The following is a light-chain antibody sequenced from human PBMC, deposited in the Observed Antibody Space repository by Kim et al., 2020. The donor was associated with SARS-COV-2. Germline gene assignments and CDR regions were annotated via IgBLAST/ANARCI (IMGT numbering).Light chain of an antibody. CDR1: QGIRNY. CDR3: LQYSTYPLT. V-gene: IGKV1-16*02. Sequence: DIQMTQSPSSLSASVGDRVTITCRASQGIRNYLAWFQQKPGKAPKSLIYAASGLQSGVPSKFSGSGYGTDFTLTISNLQPEDFATYYCLQYSTYPLTFGGGTKLEI. CDR2: AAS. J-gene: IGKJ4*01.